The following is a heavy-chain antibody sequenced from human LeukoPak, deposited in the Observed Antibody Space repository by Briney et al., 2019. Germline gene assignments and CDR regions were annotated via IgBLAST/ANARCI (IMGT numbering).Heavy chain of an antibody. D-gene: IGHD5-24*01. V-gene: IGHV3-23*01. J-gene: IGHJ4*02. CDR2: ISGSGGST. CDR1: GFTFSSYA. CDR3: ARGEEYGYNYAFDY. Sequence: GGSLRLSCAASGFTFSSYAMSWVRQAPGKGLEWVSAISGSGGSTYYADSVKGRFTISRDNSKNTLYLQMNSLRAEDTAVYYCARGEEYGYNYAFDYWGQGTLVTVSS.